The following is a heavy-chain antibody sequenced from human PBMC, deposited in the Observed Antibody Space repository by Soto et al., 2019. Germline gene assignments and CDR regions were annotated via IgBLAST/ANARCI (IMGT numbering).Heavy chain of an antibody. D-gene: IGHD2-15*01. Sequence: EVQLVESGGGLVQPGGSLKLSCAASGFTFSGSAMHWVRQASGKGLEWVGRIRSKSNSYATAYAASVKGRFTISRDDSKNTVYLQMNSLETDDTAVYYCSRLITAVVVAADGTDIWGQGTVVTVSS. CDR1: GFTFSGSA. CDR2: IRSKSNSYAT. J-gene: IGHJ3*02. CDR3: SRLITAVVVAADGTDI. V-gene: IGHV3-73*02.